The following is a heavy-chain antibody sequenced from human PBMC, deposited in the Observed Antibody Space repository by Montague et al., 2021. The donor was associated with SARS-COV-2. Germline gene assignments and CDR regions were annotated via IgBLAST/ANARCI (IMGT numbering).Heavy chain of an antibody. Sequence: SETLSLTCNVSGDSITNTRYFWGWIRQPPGKPLEWIASIYHNGKTYYNPSLERRALLSIDTSKNQFSLRLSSVIASDTAVYYCAVELNYFFDYWGQGFLVSVSS. CDR1: GDSITNTRYF. CDR3: AVELNYFFDY. V-gene: IGHV4-39*01. CDR2: IYHNGKT. D-gene: IGHD1-7*01. J-gene: IGHJ4*02.